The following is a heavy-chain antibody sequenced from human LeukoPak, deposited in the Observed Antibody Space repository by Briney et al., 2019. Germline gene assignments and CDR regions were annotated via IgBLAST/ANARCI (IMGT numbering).Heavy chain of an antibody. Sequence: SETLSLTCTVSGGSISSSSYYWGWIRQPPGKGLEWIGSIYYSGSTYYNPSLKSRVTISVDTSKNQFSLKLSSVTAADTAVYYCASVNLVVVPCMDVWGQGTTVTVSS. CDR3: ASVNLVVVPCMDV. CDR2: IYYSGST. V-gene: IGHV4-39*01. CDR1: GGSISSSSYY. J-gene: IGHJ6*02. D-gene: IGHD2-21*01.